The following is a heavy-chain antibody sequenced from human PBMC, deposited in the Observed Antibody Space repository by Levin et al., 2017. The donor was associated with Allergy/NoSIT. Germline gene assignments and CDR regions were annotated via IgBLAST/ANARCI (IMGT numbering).Heavy chain of an antibody. J-gene: IGHJ3*02. CDR2: IKQDGSEK. D-gene: IGHD2-2*01. V-gene: IGHV3-7*01. Sequence: PGGSLRLSCVASGFTLSNHWMSWVRQAPGKGLEWVANIKQDGSEKYYVDSVRGRFTISRDNAKNSLYLQMNSLGVEDTTVYYCARDSGFCRSINGRGDAFDIWGQGTMVTVSS. CDR1: GFTLSNHW. CDR3: ARDSGFCRSINGRGDAFDI.